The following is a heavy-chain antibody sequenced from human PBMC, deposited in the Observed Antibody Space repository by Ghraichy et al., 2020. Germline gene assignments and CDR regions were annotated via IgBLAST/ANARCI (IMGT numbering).Heavy chain of an antibody. Sequence: SETLSLTCSVSGDSIRSYHWSWIRQPPGKGLEWIGNIYNSGGTNYKPSLKSRVIVSRDTSKNQFFLRLRSVTAADTAVYYCARSRYSHGSVDYWGPGTLVTVSS. CDR3: ARSRYSHGSVDY. J-gene: IGHJ4*02. CDR2: IYNSGGT. D-gene: IGHD5-18*01. CDR1: GDSIRSYH. V-gene: IGHV4-59*01.